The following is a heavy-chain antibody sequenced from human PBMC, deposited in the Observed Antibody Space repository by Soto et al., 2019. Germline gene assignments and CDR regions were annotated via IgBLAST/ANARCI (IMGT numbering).Heavy chain of an antibody. CDR1: GYRFTSYW. CDR2: IYPGDSDT. V-gene: IGHV5-51*01. D-gene: IGHD5-12*01. J-gene: IGHJ4*02. CDR3: ARRTSGYDFLY. Sequence: GESLRISCKGSGYRFTSYWIGGVRQMPGKGLEWMGIIYPGDSDTRYSPSFQGQVTISADKSISTAYLQWSSLKASDTAMYYCARRTSGYDFLYWGQGTLVTVSS.